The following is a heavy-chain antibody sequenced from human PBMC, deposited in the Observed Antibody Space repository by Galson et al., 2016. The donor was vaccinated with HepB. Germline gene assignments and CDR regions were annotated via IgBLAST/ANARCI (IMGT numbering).Heavy chain of an antibody. CDR3: AKDRGGRVDTGTLDY. D-gene: IGHD5-18*01. J-gene: IGHJ4*02. CDR2: ISSSSNSM. Sequence: SLRLSCAASGFIFNSYSMNWVRQAPGKGLEWISYISSSSNSMYYADSVKGRFTISRDNAKNSLYLQMNSLRAGDAAVYYCAKDRGGRVDTGTLDYWGQGTLVTVSS. CDR1: GFIFNSYS. V-gene: IGHV3-48*04.